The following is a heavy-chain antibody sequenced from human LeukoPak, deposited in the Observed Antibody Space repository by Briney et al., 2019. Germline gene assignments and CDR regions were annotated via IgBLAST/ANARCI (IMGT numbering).Heavy chain of an antibody. CDR3: AREAASTFDY. V-gene: IGHV6-1*01. Sequence: SQTLSLTCAISGDSVSTNSAAWNWIRPSPSRGLEWLGRTYYRSKWFIDYAVSVRSRITINPDTSKNQFSLQLDSVTPEDTAVYYCAREAASTFDYWGQGTLVTVSS. CDR2: TYYRSKWFI. J-gene: IGHJ4*02. CDR1: GDSVSTNSAA. D-gene: IGHD5/OR15-5a*01.